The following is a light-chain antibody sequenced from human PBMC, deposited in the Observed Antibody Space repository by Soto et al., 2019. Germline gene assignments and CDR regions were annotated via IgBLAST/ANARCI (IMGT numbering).Light chain of an antibody. CDR2: NNN. Sequence: QSVLTQPPSASGTPGQRVTISCSGSNSNIGINTVNWYQQLPGAAPKLLIYNNNQRPSGVPDRFSASKSGTSASLAIRGLRSDDEADYYCSSWDGSLSGYVFGAGTKVTVL. J-gene: IGLJ1*01. V-gene: IGLV1-44*01. CDR1: NSNIGINT. CDR3: SSWDGSLSGYV.